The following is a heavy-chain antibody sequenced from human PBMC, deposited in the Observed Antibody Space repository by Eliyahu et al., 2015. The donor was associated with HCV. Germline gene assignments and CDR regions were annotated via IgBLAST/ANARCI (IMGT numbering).Heavy chain of an antibody. J-gene: IGHJ4*02. CDR3: ARLKFRGITGILAY. V-gene: IGHV4-4*07. CDR1: GGSISSYY. CDR2: IYTSGSX. D-gene: IGHD1-20*01. Sequence: GLVKPSETLSLTCTVSGGSISSYYXXWIRQPAGKGLEWIGRIYTSGSXNYNPSLKSRVTMSVDTSKNQFSLKLSSVTAADTAVYYCARLKFRGITGILAYWGQGTLVTVSS.